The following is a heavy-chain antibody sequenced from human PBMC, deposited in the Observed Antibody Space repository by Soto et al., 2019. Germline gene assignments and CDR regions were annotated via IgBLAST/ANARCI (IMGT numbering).Heavy chain of an antibody. CDR2: INHSGST. V-gene: IGHV4-34*01. D-gene: IGHD6-19*01. Sequence: ETLSLTCAVYGGSVSGYYWSWIRQPPGKGLEWIGEINHSGSTNYNPSLKSRVTISVDTSKNQFSLKLSSVTAADTAVYYCAREGWLVLDYWGQGTLVTVSS. CDR3: AREGWLVLDY. J-gene: IGHJ4*02. CDR1: GGSVSGYY.